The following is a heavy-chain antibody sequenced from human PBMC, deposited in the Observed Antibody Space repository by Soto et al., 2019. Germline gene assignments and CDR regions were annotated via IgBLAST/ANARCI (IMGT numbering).Heavy chain of an antibody. CDR3: ARDRGARHSGWYVVPDF. D-gene: IGHD6-19*01. J-gene: IGHJ4*02. Sequence: NPSETLSLTXTVSDYSINNGYYWGWIRQPPGKGLEWIGSIYHTGSTYYSPSLESRVTISVDTSNNQFSLKLRSVTATDTAVYYCARDRGARHSGWYVVPDFWGRGTLVTVS. CDR2: IYHTGST. V-gene: IGHV4-38-2*02. CDR1: DYSINNGYY.